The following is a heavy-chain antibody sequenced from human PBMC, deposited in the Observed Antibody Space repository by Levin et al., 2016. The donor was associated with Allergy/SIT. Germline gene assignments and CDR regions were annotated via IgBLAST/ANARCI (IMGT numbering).Heavy chain of an antibody. Sequence: GSLRLSCTVSGGSVSSGSYYWSWIRQPPGKGLEWIGYIYYSGSTNYNPSLKSRVTISVDTSKNQFSLKLSSVTAADTAVYYCARGTGWLRLYYYGMDVWGQGTTVTVSS. CDR2: IYYSGST. CDR1: GGSVSSGSYY. V-gene: IGHV4-61*01. CDR3: ARGTGWLRLYYYGMDV. J-gene: IGHJ6*02. D-gene: IGHD5-12*01.